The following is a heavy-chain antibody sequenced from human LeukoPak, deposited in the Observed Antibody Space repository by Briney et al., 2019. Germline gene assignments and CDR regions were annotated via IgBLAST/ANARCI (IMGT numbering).Heavy chain of an antibody. CDR1: GFTFSDYY. Sequence: PGGSLRLSCAASGFTFSDYYMSWIRQAPGKGLEWVSYISSSGSTIYYADSVKGRFIISRDNAKNSLYLQMNSLRAEDTAVYYCARDRAIFKGYFDYWGQGTLVTVSS. CDR2: ISSSGSTI. V-gene: IGHV3-11*01. CDR3: ARDRAIFKGYFDY. D-gene: IGHD3-3*01. J-gene: IGHJ4*02.